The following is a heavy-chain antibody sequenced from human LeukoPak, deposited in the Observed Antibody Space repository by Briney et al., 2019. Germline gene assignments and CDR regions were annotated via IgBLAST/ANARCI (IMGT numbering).Heavy chain of an antibody. CDR3: VRGFSGVVGGY. D-gene: IGHD3-10*01. J-gene: IGHJ4*02. CDR2: IKPGGIT. CDR1: GGSLSDYY. V-gene: IGHV4-34*01. Sequence: SETLSLTCAVYGGSLSDYYWSWIRQPPGEGLEWIGEIKPGGITNYNPSVKSRVTISADTSKNQLFLNVNSATAADTAVYYCVRGFSGVVGGYWGQGTLVTVSS.